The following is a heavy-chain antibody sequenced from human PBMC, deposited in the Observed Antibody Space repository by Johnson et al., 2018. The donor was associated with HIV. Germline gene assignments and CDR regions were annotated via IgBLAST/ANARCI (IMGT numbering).Heavy chain of an antibody. CDR2: IKQDGSEK. D-gene: IGHD6-13*01. CDR3: ARGGTYSRSWSDAFHI. V-gene: IGHV3-7*01. J-gene: IGHJ3*02. Sequence: VQLVESGGGLVQPGGSLRLSCAASRITFSRYWMTWVRQAPGKGLEWVANIKQDGSEKYYVDSVKGRFTISRDNAKNSLYLLMNSLRAEDTAVYYCARGGTYSRSWSDAFHIWGQGTMVTVSS. CDR1: RITFSRYW.